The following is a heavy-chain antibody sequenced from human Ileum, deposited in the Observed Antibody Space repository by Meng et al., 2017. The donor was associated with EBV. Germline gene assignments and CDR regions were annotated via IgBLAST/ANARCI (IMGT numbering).Heavy chain of an antibody. CDR3: AREGRSHQVGVSVY. CDR1: GCSISSGYYF. CDR2: IYNSGST. D-gene: IGHD2-21*01. Sequence: QVQLQASGPGRGKPSQTLSLTCTVSGCSISSGYYFWSWIRQPPGKGLEWIGYIYNSGSTYYNPSLKSRVTISVDTSKNQFSLKLRFVTAADTAVYYCAREGRSHQVGVSVYWGQGNLVTVSS. J-gene: IGHJ4*02. V-gene: IGHV4-30-4*01.